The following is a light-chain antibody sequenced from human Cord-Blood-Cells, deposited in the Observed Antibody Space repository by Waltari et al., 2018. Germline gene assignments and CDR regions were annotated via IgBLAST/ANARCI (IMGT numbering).Light chain of an antibody. V-gene: IGLV2-14*01. J-gene: IGLJ2*01. CDR2: YGS. CDR3: SSYTSSSTPVV. Sequence: QSALTQPASVSGSPGQSITISCTGTSSDVGGYNYVSWYQQHPGKAPKLMIYYGSNRPAGVSNRFSGSKSGNTASLTISGLQAEDEADYYCSSYTSSSTPVVFGGGTKLTVL. CDR1: SSDVGGYNY.